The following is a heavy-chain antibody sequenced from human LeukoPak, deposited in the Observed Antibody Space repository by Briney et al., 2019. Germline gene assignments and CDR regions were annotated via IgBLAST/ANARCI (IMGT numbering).Heavy chain of an antibody. D-gene: IGHD3-9*01. CDR1: GGSFSGYY. CDR3: ARAGVDILRYFDWLSRDAFDI. J-gene: IGHJ3*02. Sequence: SETLSLTCAAYGGSFSGYYWSWIRQPPGKGLEWIGEINHSGSTNYNPSLKSRVTISVDTSKNQFSLKLSSVTAADTAVYYCARAGVDILRYFDWLSRDAFDIWGQGTMVTVSS. CDR2: INHSGST. V-gene: IGHV4-34*01.